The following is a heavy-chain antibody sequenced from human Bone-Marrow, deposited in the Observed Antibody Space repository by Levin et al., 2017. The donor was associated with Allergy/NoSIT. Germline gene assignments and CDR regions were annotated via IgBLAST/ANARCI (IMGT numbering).Heavy chain of an antibody. CDR3: AKRDQVSGDYVWGSYGYGMDV. CDR2: ISYDGSNK. D-gene: IGHD3-16*01. CDR1: GFTFSSYG. V-gene: IGHV3-30*18. Sequence: GGSLRLSCAASGFTFSSYGMHWVRQAPGKGLEWVAVISYDGSNKYYADSVKGRFTISRDNSKNTLYLQMNSLRAEDTAVYYCAKRDQVSGDYVWGSYGYGMDVWGQGTTVTVSS. J-gene: IGHJ6*02.